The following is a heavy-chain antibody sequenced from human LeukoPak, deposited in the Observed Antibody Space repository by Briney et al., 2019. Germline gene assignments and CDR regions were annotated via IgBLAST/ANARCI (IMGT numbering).Heavy chain of an antibody. CDR2: ISGSGGST. D-gene: IGHD3-22*01. CDR1: GFTFSSYG. J-gene: IGHJ4*02. V-gene: IGHV3-23*01. CDR3: AKDSYYDSREAGYFDY. Sequence: PGGSLRLSCAASGFTFSSYGMSWVRQAPGKGLEWVSAISGSGGSTYYADSVKGRFTISRDNSKNTLYLQMNSLRAEDTAVYYCAKDSYYDSREAGYFDYWGQGTLVTVSS.